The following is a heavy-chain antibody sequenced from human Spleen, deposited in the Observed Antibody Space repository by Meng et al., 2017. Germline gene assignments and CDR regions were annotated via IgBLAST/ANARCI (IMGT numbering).Heavy chain of an antibody. J-gene: IGHJ4*02. D-gene: IGHD6-13*01. CDR3: ARDLGGIFAY. CDR2: INTDGSTT. Sequence: GGSLRLSCAASGSTFSSYSMNWVRQAPGKGLEWVSRINTDGSTTSYADSVKGRFTISRDNAKNTLYLQMNSLRAEDTAVYYCARDLGGIFAYWGQGALVTVSS. CDR1: GSTFSSYS. V-gene: IGHV3-74*01.